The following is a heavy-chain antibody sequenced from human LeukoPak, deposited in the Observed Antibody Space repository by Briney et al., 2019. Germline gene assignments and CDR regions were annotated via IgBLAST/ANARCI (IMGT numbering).Heavy chain of an antibody. J-gene: IGHJ4*02. CDR3: ARDSAVAHEAVDY. Sequence: PSETLSLTCTVSGDSFSSYYWTWIRQPPGKGLEWIGSIYYSGSTYYNPSLKSRVTISVDTSKNQFSLKLSSVTAADTAVYYCARDSAVAHEAVDYWGQGTLVTVSS. V-gene: IGHV4-39*02. CDR2: IYYSGST. D-gene: IGHD6-19*01. CDR1: GDSFSSYY.